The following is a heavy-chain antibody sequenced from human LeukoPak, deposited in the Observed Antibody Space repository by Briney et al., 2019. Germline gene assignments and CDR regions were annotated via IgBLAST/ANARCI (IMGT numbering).Heavy chain of an antibody. V-gene: IGHV1-18*01. CDR2: ISAYNGNT. CDR3: ARDRGYSSSWPDY. D-gene: IGHD6-13*01. J-gene: IGHJ4*02. CDR1: GYTFTGYG. Sequence: GASVKVSCKASGYTFTGYGISWVRQAPGQGLEWMGWISAYNGNTNYAQKLQGRVTMTTDTSTSTAYIELRSLRSDDTAVYYCARDRGYSSSWPDYWGQGTLVTVSS.